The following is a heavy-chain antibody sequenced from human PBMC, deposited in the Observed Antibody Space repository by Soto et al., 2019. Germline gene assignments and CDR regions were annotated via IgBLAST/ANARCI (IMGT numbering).Heavy chain of an antibody. CDR3: AKDIVVVPAAIRGGSTFDY. CDR2: ISGSGGST. D-gene: IGHD2-2*02. V-gene: IGHV3-23*01. J-gene: IGHJ4*02. CDR1: GFTFSSYA. Sequence: EVQLLESGGGLVQPGGSLRLSCAASGFTFSSYAMSWVRQAPGKGLEWVSAISGSGGSTYYADSVKGRFTISRDNSKNTLYLQMNSLRAEDTAVYYCAKDIVVVPAAIRGGSTFDYWGQGTLVTVSS.